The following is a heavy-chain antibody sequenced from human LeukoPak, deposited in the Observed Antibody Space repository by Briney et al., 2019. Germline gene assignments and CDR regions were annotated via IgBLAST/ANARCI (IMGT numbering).Heavy chain of an antibody. J-gene: IGHJ4*02. D-gene: IGHD2-15*01. CDR3: ARVVAATIYQFDY. CDR1: GGSINSNGYY. Sequence: PSETLSLTCTVSGGSINSNGYYWTWVRQHPGKGLEWIGYIYNSGGTYYTPSLKSRIATSVDASKTQFSLKLSSVTAAHTAVYYCARVVAATIYQFDYWGQGTLVTVSS. CDR2: IYNSGGT. V-gene: IGHV4-31*03.